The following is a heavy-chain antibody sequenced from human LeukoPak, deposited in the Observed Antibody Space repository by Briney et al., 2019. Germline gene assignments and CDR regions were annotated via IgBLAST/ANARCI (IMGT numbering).Heavy chain of an antibody. CDR1: GFTVSSNY. CDR2: IYSGGST. CDR3: ARLEYYVWGSYRSLGAFDI. Sequence: GGSLRLSCAASGFTVSSNYMSWVRQAPGKGPEWVSVIYSGGSTYYADSVKGRFTISRDNSKNTLYLQMNSLRDEDTAVYYCARLEYYVWGSYRSLGAFDIWGQGTMVTVSS. V-gene: IGHV3-66*04. J-gene: IGHJ3*02. D-gene: IGHD3-16*02.